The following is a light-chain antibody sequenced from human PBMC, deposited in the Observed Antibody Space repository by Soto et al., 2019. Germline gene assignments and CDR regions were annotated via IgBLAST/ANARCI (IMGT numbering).Light chain of an antibody. J-gene: IGKJ4*02. V-gene: IGKV1-9*01. Sequence: DIQLAQSPSFVYASVGDRVTVTCRARQDIRSYLAWYQQNPGKAPKGLIYGASTLQSGVPPRFGGSGSGTAFTVTSSSLEHEDFASYYCQQVHAYPITLRGGTKVEL. CDR1: QDIRSY. CDR2: GAS. CDR3: QQVHAYPIT.